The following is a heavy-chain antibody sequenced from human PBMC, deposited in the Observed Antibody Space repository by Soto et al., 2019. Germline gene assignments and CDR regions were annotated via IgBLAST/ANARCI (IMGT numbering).Heavy chain of an antibody. V-gene: IGHV4-34*01. CDR2: VNHSGST. CDR1: GGSFSGYY. J-gene: IGHJ5*02. CDR3: ARGELRFWFDP. D-gene: IGHD5-12*01. Sequence: SETLSLTCGVYGGSFSGYYWSWIRQPPGKGLEWIGEVNHSGSTNYNPSLKSRVTISVDTSKNQFSLKLSSVTAADTAVYYCARGELRFWFDPWGQGTLVTVSS.